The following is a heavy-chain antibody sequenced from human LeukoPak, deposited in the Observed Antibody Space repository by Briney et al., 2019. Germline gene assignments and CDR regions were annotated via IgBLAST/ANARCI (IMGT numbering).Heavy chain of an antibody. CDR1: GVTFSDYY. J-gene: IGHJ3*02. D-gene: IGHD3-22*01. Sequence: SGGSLRLSCAASGVTFSDYYMSWIRQAPGKGLEWVSYISSSGSTIYYADSVKGRFTISRDNAKNSLYLQMNSLRAEDTAVYYCARAFPYYYDSSGYYVPYGAFDIWGQGTMVTVSS. CDR3: ARAFPYYYDSSGYYVPYGAFDI. V-gene: IGHV3-11*04. CDR2: ISSSGSTI.